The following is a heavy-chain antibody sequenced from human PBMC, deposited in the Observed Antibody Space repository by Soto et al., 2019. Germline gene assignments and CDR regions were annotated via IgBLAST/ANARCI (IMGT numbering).Heavy chain of an antibody. Sequence: GGSLRLSCAASGFTFSNSWMCWVRQALGKGLDWVANIKEDGSDKYYVDSVKGRFTISRDNAKNSLYLQMDSLRAEDTAVYYCARDWSPFDSWGQGTLVTVSS. CDR1: GFTFSNSW. J-gene: IGHJ4*02. CDR2: IKEDGSDK. CDR3: ARDWSPFDS. V-gene: IGHV3-7*05.